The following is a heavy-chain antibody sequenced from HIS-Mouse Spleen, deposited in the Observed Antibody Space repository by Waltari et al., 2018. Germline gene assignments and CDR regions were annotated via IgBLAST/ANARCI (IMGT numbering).Heavy chain of an antibody. D-gene: IGHD3-3*01. CDR3: ARGDTIFGFDY. J-gene: IGHJ4*02. V-gene: IGHV4-59*01. Sequence: QVQLQESGPGLVKPSETLSLTCPVPGGPPRHSYCSWIRQPPGKGLEWIGYIYYSGSTNYNPSLKSRVTISVDTSKNQFSLKLSSVTAADTAVYYCARGDTIFGFDYWGQGTLVTVSS. CDR1: GGPPRHSY. CDR2: IYYSGST.